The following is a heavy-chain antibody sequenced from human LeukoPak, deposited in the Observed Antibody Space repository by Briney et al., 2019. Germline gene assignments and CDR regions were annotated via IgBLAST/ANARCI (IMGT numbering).Heavy chain of an antibody. CDR3: GRNYYGDSASIDY. CDR1: GGSFSGYY. Sequence: PSETLSLTCAVYGGSFSGYYWSWIRQPPGKGLEWSGEINHSGSTNYNPSLKSRVTISVDTTKNQFLLKRSSMTAAATAVYYCGRNYYGDSASIDYWGQGTLVTVSP. CDR2: INHSGST. D-gene: IGHD4-17*01. J-gene: IGHJ4*02. V-gene: IGHV4-34*01.